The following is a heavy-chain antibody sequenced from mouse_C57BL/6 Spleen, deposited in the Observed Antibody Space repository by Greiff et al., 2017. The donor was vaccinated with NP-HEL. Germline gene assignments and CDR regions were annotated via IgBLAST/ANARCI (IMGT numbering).Heavy chain of an antibody. CDR1: GYAFSSYW. CDR2: IYPGDGDT. J-gene: IGHJ1*03. V-gene: IGHV1-80*01. D-gene: IGHD4-1*01. CDR3: AREGTGTGYFDV. Sequence: QVQLQQSGAELVKPGASVKISCKASGYAFSSYWMNWVKQRPGKGLEWIGQIYPGDGDTNYNGKFKGKATLTADKSSSTAYMQLSSLTSEDSAVYFCAREGTGTGYFDVWGTGTTVTVSS.